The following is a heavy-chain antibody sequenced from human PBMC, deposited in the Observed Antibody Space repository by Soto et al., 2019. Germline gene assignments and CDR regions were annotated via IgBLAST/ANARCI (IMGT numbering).Heavy chain of an antibody. D-gene: IGHD2-8*01. CDR2: IYPGDSDT. J-gene: IGHJ5*02. CDR3: ARHGYRTNGVCYREPFDP. Sequence: GASLKISCKGSGYSFTSYWIGWVRQMPGKGLEWMGIIYPGDSDTRYSPSFQGQVTISADKSISTAYLQWSSLKASDTAMYYCARHGYRTNGVCYREPFDPWGQGTLVTVSS. CDR1: GYSFTSYW. V-gene: IGHV5-51*01.